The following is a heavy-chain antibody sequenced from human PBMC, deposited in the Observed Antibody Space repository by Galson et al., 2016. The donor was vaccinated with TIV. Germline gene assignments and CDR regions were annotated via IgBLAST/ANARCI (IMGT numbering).Heavy chain of an antibody. CDR1: GFTFSDYW. D-gene: IGHD2-15*01. Sequence: SLRLSCAASGFTFSDYWMTWVRLTPGKGLEWVANIKEDGREEYYVDSVTGRFTVSRDNARNSLFLQMTSLRAEDTAIYYCAREEAVGPALLDFWGQGVPVTVSP. J-gene: IGHJ4*02. CDR3: AREEAVGPALLDF. V-gene: IGHV3-7*03. CDR2: IKEDGREE.